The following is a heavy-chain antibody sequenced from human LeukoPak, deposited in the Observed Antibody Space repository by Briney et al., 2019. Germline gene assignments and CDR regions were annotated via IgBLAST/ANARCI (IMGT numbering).Heavy chain of an antibody. CDR2: IYSGDSET. CDR1: GYSFTSYW. D-gene: IGHD3-22*01. Sequence: GESLKISCKGSGYSFTSYWIGWVRQMPGKGLEWMGIIYSGDSETRYNPSFQSLVTISADKSISTAYLQWSSLKGSDSAMYYCARYEDDSRGYYYFDYWGQGNLVTVSS. J-gene: IGHJ4*02. CDR3: ARYEDDSRGYYYFDY. V-gene: IGHV5-51*01.